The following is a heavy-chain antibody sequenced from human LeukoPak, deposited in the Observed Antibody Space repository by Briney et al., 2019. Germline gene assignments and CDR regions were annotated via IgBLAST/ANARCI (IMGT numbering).Heavy chain of an antibody. V-gene: IGHV3-21*01. CDR1: GFTLSDYH. J-gene: IGHJ5*02. CDR2: ITTISHYI. Sequence: GGSLRLSCAASGFTLSDYHMNWVRQAPGKGLEWLSSITTISHYIYYAGAVRGRFTISRDNAKNSLYLQMNSLRGEDTAVYYCVRGSNYAAIWFDPWGEGTLVSVSS. CDR3: VRGSNYAAIWFDP. D-gene: IGHD4-11*01.